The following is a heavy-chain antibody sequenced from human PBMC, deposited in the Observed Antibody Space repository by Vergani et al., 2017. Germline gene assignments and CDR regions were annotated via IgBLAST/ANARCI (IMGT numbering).Heavy chain of an antibody. CDR3: TRHVPCGDGACLHFDH. V-gene: IGHV5-51*01. D-gene: IGHD2-21*01. CDR1: ESSFISNE. J-gene: IGHJ4*02. Sequence: EVMLVQSGAEVKKPGESLKISCKNSESSFISNEIAWVRQMSGKGLQWMGNINPIDSKIAYSPSFQGQAIMSLDKSITTAYLQWRSLKASDTAIYYCTRHVPCGDGACLHFDHWCQGTQVTVSS. CDR2: INPIDSKI.